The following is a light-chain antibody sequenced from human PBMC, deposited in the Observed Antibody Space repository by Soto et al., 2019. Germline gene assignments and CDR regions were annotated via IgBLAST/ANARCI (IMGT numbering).Light chain of an antibody. CDR1: SSDVGGYNY. CDR2: EVS. Sequence: QSALTQPPSASGSPGQSVTISCTGTSSDVGGYNYVSWYQQHPGKAPKFLIFEVSRRPSGVPDRFSGSESGNTASLTVSGLQVDDEADYYCSSYAGSNNPVIFGGGTKLTVL. J-gene: IGLJ2*01. V-gene: IGLV2-8*01. CDR3: SSYAGSNNPVI.